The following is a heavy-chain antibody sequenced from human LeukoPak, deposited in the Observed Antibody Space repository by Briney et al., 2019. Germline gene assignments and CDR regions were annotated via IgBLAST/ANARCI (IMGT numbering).Heavy chain of an antibody. CDR3: TRQGTIVVGDALDF. V-gene: IGHV3-21*06. CDR1: GFTFSSYA. D-gene: IGHD2-15*01. J-gene: IGHJ3*01. CDR2: ISSSGSYI. Sequence: PGRSLRLSCAASGFTFSSYAIHWVRQAPGKGLEWVSSISSSGSYIYYAHSVKGRFTISRDSAKNSLNLQMNSLRAEDTAVYYCTRQGTIVVGDALDFWGQGTMVTVSS.